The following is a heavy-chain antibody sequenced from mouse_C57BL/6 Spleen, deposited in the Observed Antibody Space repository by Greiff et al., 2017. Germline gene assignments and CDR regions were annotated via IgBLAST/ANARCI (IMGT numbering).Heavy chain of an antibody. CDR2: INPSSGYT. Sequence: QVHVKQSGAELAKPGASVKLSCKASGYTFTSYWMHWVKQRPGQGLEWIGYINPSSGYTKYNQKFKDKATLTADKSSSTAYMQLSSLTYEDSAVYYCARYDYDVPWFAYWGQGTLVTVSA. V-gene: IGHV1-7*01. CDR1: GYTFTSYW. CDR3: ARYDYDVPWFAY. D-gene: IGHD2-4*01. J-gene: IGHJ3*01.